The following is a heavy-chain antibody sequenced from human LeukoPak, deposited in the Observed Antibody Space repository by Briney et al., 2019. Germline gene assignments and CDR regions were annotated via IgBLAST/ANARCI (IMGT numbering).Heavy chain of an antibody. D-gene: IGHD5-18*01. CDR2: IYYSGST. CDR1: GGSISSGSYY. V-gene: IGHV4-31*03. CDR3: AITRNIAMPISYYYYGVDV. J-gene: IGHJ6*02. Sequence: SETLSLTCTVSGGSISSGSYYWSWIRQHPGKGLEWIGYIYYSGSTYYNPSLKSRVTISVDTSENQFSLKLSSVTAADTAVYYCAITRNIAMPISYYYYGVDVWGQGTTVIVSS.